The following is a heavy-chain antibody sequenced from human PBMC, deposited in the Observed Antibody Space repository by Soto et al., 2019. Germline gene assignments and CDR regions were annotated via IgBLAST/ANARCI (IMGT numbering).Heavy chain of an antibody. Sequence: PGGSLRLSCAASGFTFSDYYMSWVRQAPGKGLEWVSLILAGGSTSYADSVKGRFTVSRDNSNNTLFLHLNSLRVEDTAVYYCARGTWGISWPNFFDYWGQGVLVTVSS. CDR2: ILAGGST. CDR1: GFTFSDYY. CDR3: ARGTWGISWPNFFDY. J-gene: IGHJ4*02. V-gene: IGHV3-53*01. D-gene: IGHD6-13*01.